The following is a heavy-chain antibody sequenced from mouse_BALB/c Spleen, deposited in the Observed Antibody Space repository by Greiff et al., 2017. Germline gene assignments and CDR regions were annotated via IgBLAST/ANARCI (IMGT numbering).Heavy chain of an antibody. CDR1: GYTFTSYW. Sequence: VQLMESGAELAKPGASVKMSCKASGYTFTSYWMHWVKQRPGQGLEWIGYINPSTGYTEYNQKFKDKATLTADKSSSTAYMQLSSLTSEDSAVYYCARKEGVVAEAMGYWGQGTSVTVSS. D-gene: IGHD1-1*01. CDR2: INPSTGYT. J-gene: IGHJ4*01. V-gene: IGHV1-7*01. CDR3: ARKEGVVAEAMGY.